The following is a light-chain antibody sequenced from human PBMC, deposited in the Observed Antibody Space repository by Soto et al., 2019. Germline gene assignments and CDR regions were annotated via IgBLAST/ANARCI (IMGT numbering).Light chain of an antibody. J-gene: IGKJ5*01. CDR2: RTS. Sequence: EIVLTQSPPTLSGSPGERATLSCRASQSISNNLAWYQQKPGQAPGLLMFRTSSRATGFPARFSGSGSGTEFTLTISSLQSEDFAVYYCQQYNVWPITFGQGARLEI. CDR1: QSISNN. CDR3: QQYNVWPIT. V-gene: IGKV3-15*01.